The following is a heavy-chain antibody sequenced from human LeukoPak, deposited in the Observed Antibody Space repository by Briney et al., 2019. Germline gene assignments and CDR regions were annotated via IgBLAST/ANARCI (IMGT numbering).Heavy chain of an antibody. CDR2: INPNSGGT. D-gene: IGHD5-12*01. V-gene: IGHV1-2*02. Sequence: ASVKVSCKASGYTFTGYYMHWVRQAPAQGLEWMGWINPNSGGTNYAQKFQGRVTMTRDTSISTAYMELSRLRSDDTAVYYCARDLDRSVVATIPWVAFDIWGQGTMVTVSS. J-gene: IGHJ3*02. CDR3: ARDLDRSVVATIPWVAFDI. CDR1: GYTFTGYY.